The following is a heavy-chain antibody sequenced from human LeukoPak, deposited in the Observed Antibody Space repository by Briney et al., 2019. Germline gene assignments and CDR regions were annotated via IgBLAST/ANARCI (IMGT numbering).Heavy chain of an antibody. CDR2: ISAYNGNT. V-gene: IGHV1-18*01. CDR1: GYTFTSYG. D-gene: IGHD3-22*01. J-gene: IGHJ4*02. CDR3: ARVKYYYDSSGYYSPLDY. Sequence: ASVKVPCKASGYTFTSYGISWVRQAPGQGLEWMGWISAYNGNTNYAQKLQGRVTMTTDTSTSTAYMELRSLRSDDTAVYYCARVKYYYDSSGYYSPLDYWGQGTLVTVSS.